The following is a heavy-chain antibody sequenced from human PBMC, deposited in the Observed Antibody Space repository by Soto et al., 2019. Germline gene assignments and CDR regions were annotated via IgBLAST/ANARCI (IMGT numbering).Heavy chain of an antibody. D-gene: IGHD3-9*01. J-gene: IGHJ4*02. Sequence: GSLRLSCAASGFTFSSYAMSWVRQAPGKGLEWVSAISGSGGSTYYADSVKGRFTISRDNSKNTLYLQMNSLRAEDTAVYYCAKDPPEYYDILTGYYNGNYFDYWGQGTLVTVSS. V-gene: IGHV3-23*01. CDR2: ISGSGGST. CDR1: GFTFSSYA. CDR3: AKDPPEYYDILTGYYNGNYFDY.